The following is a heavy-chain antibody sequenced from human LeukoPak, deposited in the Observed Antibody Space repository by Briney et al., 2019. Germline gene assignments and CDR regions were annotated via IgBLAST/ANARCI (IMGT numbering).Heavy chain of an antibody. CDR3: ARVMEYYYYYMDV. CDR1: EFTFSTYG. CDR2: ISSSSSTI. Sequence: GGTLRLSCAASEFTFSTYGMSWVRQAPGKGLEWVSYISSSSSTIYYADSVKGRFTISRDNAKNSLYLQMNSLRAEDTAVYYCARVMEYYYYYMDVWGKGTTVTISS. V-gene: IGHV3-48*04. D-gene: IGHD3-10*01. J-gene: IGHJ6*03.